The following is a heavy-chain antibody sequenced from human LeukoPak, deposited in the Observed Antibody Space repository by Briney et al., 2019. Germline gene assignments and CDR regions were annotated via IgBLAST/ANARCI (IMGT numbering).Heavy chain of an antibody. Sequence: SETLSLTCTVSGGSISSYYWSWIRQPPGKGLEWIGYIYYSGSTNYSPSLKSRVTISVDTSKNQFSLKLSSVTAADTAVYYCARGWLRYFDWLSWGQGTLVTVSS. CDR3: ARGWLRYFDWLS. CDR1: GGSISSYY. V-gene: IGHV4-59*01. D-gene: IGHD3-9*01. J-gene: IGHJ4*02. CDR2: IYYSGST.